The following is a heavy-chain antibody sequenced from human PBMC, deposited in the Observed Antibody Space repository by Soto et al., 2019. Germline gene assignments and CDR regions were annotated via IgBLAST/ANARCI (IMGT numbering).Heavy chain of an antibody. V-gene: IGHV1-3*01. J-gene: IGHJ4*02. D-gene: IGHD2-15*01. CDR2: INAGNGNT. CDR1: GYTFTSYA. CDR3: ARGPGGPAGPGDD. Sequence: QVQLVQSGAEVKKPGASVKVSCKASGYTFTSYAMHWVRQAPGQRLEWMGWINAGNGNTKYSQKFQGRVTITRDTSASTAYMELSSLRSEDTAVEYCARGPGGPAGPGDDWGQGTLVTVSS.